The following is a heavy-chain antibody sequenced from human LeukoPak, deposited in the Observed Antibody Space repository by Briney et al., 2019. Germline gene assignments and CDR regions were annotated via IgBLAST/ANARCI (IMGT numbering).Heavy chain of an antibody. CDR1: GYAFIDYW. D-gene: IGHD5-18*01. Sequence: GESLTISCKASGYAFIDYWIAWVRQVPGKGLEWMGIIYPDDSDTRFSPSFEGQVIISADKPTTTVFLHWSSLKASDTAMYYCVRLPPTAMTRNQGYFPYWGQGTLVTVSS. V-gene: IGHV5-51*04. CDR2: IYPDDSDT. CDR3: VRLPPTAMTRNQGYFPY. J-gene: IGHJ1*01.